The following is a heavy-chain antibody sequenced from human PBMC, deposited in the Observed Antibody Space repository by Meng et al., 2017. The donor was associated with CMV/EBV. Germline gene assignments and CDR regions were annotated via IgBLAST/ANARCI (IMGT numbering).Heavy chain of an antibody. Sequence: SETLSLTCAVYGGSFSGYYWSWIRQPPGKGLEWIGEINHSGSTNYNPSLKSRVTISVDTSKNQFSLKVSSVTAADTAVYYCARGGAANYYYYGMDVWGQGTTVTVSS. V-gene: IGHV4-34*01. D-gene: IGHD2-15*01. CDR2: INHSGST. CDR1: GGSFSGYY. CDR3: ARGGAANYYYYGMDV. J-gene: IGHJ6*02.